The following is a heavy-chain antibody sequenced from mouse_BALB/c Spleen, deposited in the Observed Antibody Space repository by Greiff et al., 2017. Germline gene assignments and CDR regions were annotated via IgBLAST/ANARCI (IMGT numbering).Heavy chain of an antibody. CDR1: GFSLTSYG. J-gene: IGHJ4*01. D-gene: IGHD2-4*01. Sequence: QVQLQQSGPDLVAPSQSLSITCTVPGFSLTSYGVHWVRQPPGKGLEWLVVIWSDGSTTYNSALKSRLSISKDNSKSQVFLKMNSLQTDDTAMYYCARHAYYDYDDAMDYWGQGTSVTVSS. CDR2: IWSDGST. CDR3: ARHAYYDYDDAMDY. V-gene: IGHV2-6-2*01.